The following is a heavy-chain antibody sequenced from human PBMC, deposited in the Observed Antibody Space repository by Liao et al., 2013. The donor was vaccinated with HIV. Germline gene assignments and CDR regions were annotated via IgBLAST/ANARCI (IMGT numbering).Heavy chain of an antibody. Sequence: QVQLQESGPGLVKPSETLSLTCTVSGGSISSSYWGWFRQPPGKGLEFFGYISYTGSATYNPALKSRVTMSLDTSKNQLYLTLNSVTAADTAVYYCARGEGYNMYWGQGTLVTVSS. CDR2: ISYTGSA. D-gene: IGHD5-24*01. V-gene: IGHV4-59*01. CDR1: GGSISSSY. J-gene: IGHJ4*02. CDR3: ARGEGYNMY.